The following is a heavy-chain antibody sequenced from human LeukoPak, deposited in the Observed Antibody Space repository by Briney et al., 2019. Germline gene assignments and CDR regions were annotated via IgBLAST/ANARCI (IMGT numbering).Heavy chain of an antibody. CDR1: GFTFSSYW. CDR2: INSDGSST. J-gene: IGHJ5*02. CDR3: TRSVGYCSSTTCYNNYLDP. D-gene: IGHD2-2*02. V-gene: IGHV3-74*01. Sequence: GGSLRLSCAASGFTFSSYWMHWVRQAPGKGLVWVSRINSDGSSTSYADSVKGRFTISRDNAKNTLYLQMNSLRAEDTAVYYCTRSVGYCSSTTCYNNYLDPWGQGTLVTVSS.